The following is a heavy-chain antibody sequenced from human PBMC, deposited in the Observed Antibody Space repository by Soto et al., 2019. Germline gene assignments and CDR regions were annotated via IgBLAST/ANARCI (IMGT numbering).Heavy chain of an antibody. D-gene: IGHD2-2*01. CDR1: GDSISSVDYF. CDR3: ASGVVLPPTTTRRGCFDX. V-gene: IGHV4-30-4*01. CDR2: VYRGGST. Sequence: PAETLSLTCTVSGDSISSVDYFWSWIRQPPGKGLELVGYVYRGGSTYNDPSLRSRVTISADTSRNQFSFKLTSATAADTAIYYCASGVVLPPTTTRRGCFDXWGQGTLVTVSX. J-gene: IGHJ5*02.